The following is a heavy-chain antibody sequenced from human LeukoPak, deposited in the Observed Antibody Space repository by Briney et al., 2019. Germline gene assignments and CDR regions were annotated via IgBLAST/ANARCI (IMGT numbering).Heavy chain of an antibody. CDR2: IYYSGST. V-gene: IGHV4-30-4*08. CDR1: GGSISSGDYY. CDR3: ARDTRTHYDMNWFDP. D-gene: IGHD3-9*01. J-gene: IGHJ5*02. Sequence: SQTLSLTCTVSGGSISSGDYYWSWIRQPPGKGLEWIGYIYYSGSTYYNPSLKSRVTISVDTSKNQFSLKLGSVTAADTAVYYCARDTRTHYDMNWFDPWGQGTLVTVSS.